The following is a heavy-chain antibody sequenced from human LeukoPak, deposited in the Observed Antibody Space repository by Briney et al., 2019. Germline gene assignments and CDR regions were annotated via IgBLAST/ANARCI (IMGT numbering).Heavy chain of an antibody. J-gene: IGHJ4*02. CDR3: ARGLSGYDC. Sequence: PGGSLRLSCAASGFTFSSYAMTWVRQAPGKGLEWVSGIGTHGTTTYYADSVKGRFTISRDNSKNTLYLQMNSLRAEDTAVYYCARGLSGYDCWGQGTLVTVSS. V-gene: IGHV3-23*01. D-gene: IGHD5-12*01. CDR2: IGTHGTTT. CDR1: GFTFSSYA.